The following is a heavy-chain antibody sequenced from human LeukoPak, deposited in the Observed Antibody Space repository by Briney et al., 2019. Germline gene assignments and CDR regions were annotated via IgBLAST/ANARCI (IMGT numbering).Heavy chain of an antibody. CDR2: ISGSGGST. J-gene: IGHJ4*02. D-gene: IGHD3-22*01. V-gene: IGHV3-23*01. Sequence: GGSLRLSCAASGFTFSSYWMSWVRQAPGKGLEWVSAISGSGGSTYYADSVKGRFTISRDNSKNTLYLQMNSLRAEDTAVHYCAKFSLYYDSSGYYYEALDYWGQGTLVTVSS. CDR3: AKFSLYYDSSGYYYEALDY. CDR1: GFTFSSYW.